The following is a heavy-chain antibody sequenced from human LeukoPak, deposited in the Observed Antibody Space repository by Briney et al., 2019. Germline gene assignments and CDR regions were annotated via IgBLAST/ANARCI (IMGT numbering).Heavy chain of an antibody. V-gene: IGHV4-30-2*01. J-gene: IGHJ4*02. D-gene: IGHD3-16*01. CDR3: ARDTLLRVWDY. Sequence: SQTLSLTCTVSGGSISSGGYYWSWIRQPPGKGLEWIGYIYHSGSTYYNPSLKSRVTISVDRSKNQFSLKLSSVTAADTAVYYCARDTLLRVWDYWGQGTLVTVSS. CDR2: IYHSGST. CDR1: GGSISSGGYY.